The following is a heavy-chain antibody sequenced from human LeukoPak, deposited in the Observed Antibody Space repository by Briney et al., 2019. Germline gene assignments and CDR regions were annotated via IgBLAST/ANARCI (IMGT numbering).Heavy chain of an antibody. CDR1: GFTFSSYG. CDR2: ISYEGSTS. J-gene: IGHJ6*03. V-gene: IGHV3-30*18. Sequence: GGSLRLSCAASGFTFSSYGMQWVRQAPGKGLEWVAVISYEGSTSYYADSVKGRFTISRDNSKNTLYLQMNGLRAEDTAVYYCAKDDSIAAARGVGYYMDVWGKGTTVTISS. CDR3: AKDDSIAAARGVGYYMDV. D-gene: IGHD6-13*01.